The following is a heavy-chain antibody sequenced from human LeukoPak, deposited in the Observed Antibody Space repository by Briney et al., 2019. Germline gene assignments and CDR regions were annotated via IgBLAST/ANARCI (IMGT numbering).Heavy chain of an antibody. J-gene: IGHJ4*02. CDR1: GFPFSSYW. CDR2: IKQDGSEK. CDR3: AKNAPLDY. V-gene: IGHV3-7*03. Sequence: PGGSLGLSCAASGFPFSSYWMSWVRQAPGKGLEWVANIKQDGSEKNYVDSVKGRFTISRDNAKNSLYLQMNSLRAEDTAVYYCAKNAPLDYWGQGTLVTVSS.